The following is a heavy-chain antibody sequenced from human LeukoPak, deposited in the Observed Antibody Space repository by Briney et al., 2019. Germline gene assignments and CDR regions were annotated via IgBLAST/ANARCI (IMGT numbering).Heavy chain of an antibody. Sequence: PGRSLRLSCAASGFTFDDYAMHWVRQAPGKGLEGVSGISWNSGSIGYADSVKGRFTISRDNAKNSLYLQMNSLRAEDTALYYCAKALPPYYYDSSGFDAFDIWGQGTMVTVSS. CDR3: AKALPPYYYDSSGFDAFDI. V-gene: IGHV3-9*01. CDR1: GFTFDDYA. J-gene: IGHJ3*02. D-gene: IGHD3-22*01. CDR2: ISWNSGSI.